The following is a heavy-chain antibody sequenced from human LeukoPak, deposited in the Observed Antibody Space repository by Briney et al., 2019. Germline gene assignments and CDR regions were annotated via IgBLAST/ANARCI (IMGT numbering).Heavy chain of an antibody. J-gene: IGHJ4*02. CDR3: ARSHDHLWGNYPDY. D-gene: IGHD3-16*02. CDR1: GGSIDSTNW. Sequence: SETLSLTCDVSGGSIDSTNWWNWVRQPPGKGLEWIGEIHHDGRINYNPSLKSRVTLSVNKSKNQFSLRLNSVTAADTAMYYCARSHDHLWGNYPDYWGQGTLVTVSS. V-gene: IGHV4/OR15-8*01. CDR2: IHHDGRI.